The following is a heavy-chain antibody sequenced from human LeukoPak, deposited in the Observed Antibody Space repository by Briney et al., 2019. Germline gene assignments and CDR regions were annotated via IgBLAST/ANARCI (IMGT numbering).Heavy chain of an antibody. Sequence: GESLKISCQGFGYPFTTSWIGWVRQLPGKGLEWSAIIYAGNSDAKYSPSFQGQVSISTDRSISTAYLHWSSLKASDTAIYYCAIINHPDGRVYWGQGTLVTVSS. CDR3: AIINHPDGRVY. CDR1: GYPFTTSW. CDR2: IYAGNSDA. D-gene: IGHD5-24*01. J-gene: IGHJ4*02. V-gene: IGHV5-51*01.